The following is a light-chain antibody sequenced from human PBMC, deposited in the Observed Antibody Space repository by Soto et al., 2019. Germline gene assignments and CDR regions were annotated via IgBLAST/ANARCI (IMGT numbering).Light chain of an antibody. V-gene: IGKV3-20*01. CDR3: QQYGGSSWT. J-gene: IGKJ1*01. Sequence: EIVLTQSPGTLSLSPGERATLSCRASQSISSTYLAWYQQKPGQAPRLVIYGASSRASGIPDRFSGFGSGTDFTLTISRLEPEDSTVYYCQQYGGSSWTFGQGTKVEIK. CDR1: QSISSTY. CDR2: GAS.